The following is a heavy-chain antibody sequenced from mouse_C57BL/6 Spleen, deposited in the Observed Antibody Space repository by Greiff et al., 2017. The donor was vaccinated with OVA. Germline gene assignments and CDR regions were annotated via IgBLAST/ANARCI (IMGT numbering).Heavy chain of an antibody. J-gene: IGHJ4*01. CDR2: IYPGSGST. D-gene: IGHD1-1*01. Sequence: VQLQQPGAELVKPGASVKMSCKASGYTFTSYWITWVKQRPGQGLEWIGDIYPGSGSTNYNEKFKSKATLTVDTSSSTAYMQLSSLTSEDSAVYYCARGPSYYGSSYDSYYYAMDYWGQGTSVTVSS. V-gene: IGHV1-55*01. CDR3: ARGPSYYGSSYDSYYYAMDY. CDR1: GYTFTSYW.